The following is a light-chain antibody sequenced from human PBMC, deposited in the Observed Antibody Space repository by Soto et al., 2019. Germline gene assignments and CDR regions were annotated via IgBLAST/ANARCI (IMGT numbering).Light chain of an antibody. CDR1: SSDVGGYNY. V-gene: IGLV2-8*01. CDR2: EVN. CDR3: ISYAGSNKV. Sequence: QSVLTQPPCASGSPGQSVTISCTGTSSDVGGYNYVSWYQQHPGKAPKLMIYEVNKRPSGVPDRFSGSKSGNTASLTVCGLQAEDEADYYCISYAGSNKVFGTGTKVTVL. J-gene: IGLJ1*01.